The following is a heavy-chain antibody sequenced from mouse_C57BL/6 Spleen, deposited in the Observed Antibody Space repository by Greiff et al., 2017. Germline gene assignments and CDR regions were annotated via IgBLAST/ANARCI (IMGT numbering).Heavy chain of an antibody. CDR2: IWSGGST. CDR1: GFSLTSYG. CDR3: AREFPITTVVARAMDY. J-gene: IGHJ4*01. V-gene: IGHV2-2*01. Sequence: VMLVESGPGLVQPSQSLSITCTVSGFSLTSYGVHWVRQSPGKGLEWLGVIWSGGSTDYNAAFISRLSISKDNSKSQVFFKMNSLQADDTAIYYCAREFPITTVVARAMDYWGQGTSVTVSS. D-gene: IGHD1-1*01.